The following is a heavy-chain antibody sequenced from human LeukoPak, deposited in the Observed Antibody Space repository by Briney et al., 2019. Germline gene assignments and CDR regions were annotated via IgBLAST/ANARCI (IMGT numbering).Heavy chain of an antibody. V-gene: IGHV3-30-3*01. CDR2: ISYDGSNK. CDR1: GFTFSSYA. J-gene: IGHJ4*02. D-gene: IGHD3-16*01. CDR3: ARANIVSGGTHLDY. Sequence: GRSLRLSCAASGFTFSSYAMHWVRQAPGKGLEWVAVISYDGSNKYYADSVKGRFTISRDNSKNTLYLQVNSLRAEDTAVYYCARANIVSGGTHLDYWGQGTLVTVSS.